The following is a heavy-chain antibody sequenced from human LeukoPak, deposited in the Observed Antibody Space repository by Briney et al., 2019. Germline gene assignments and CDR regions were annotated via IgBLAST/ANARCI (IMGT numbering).Heavy chain of an antibody. D-gene: IGHD3-22*01. CDR2: INPNSSGT. CDR1: GYTFTSYY. Sequence: ASVKVSCKASGYTFTSYYMHWVRQAPGQGLEWMGWINPNSSGTKYAQKFQGRVTMTRDTSISTAYMELSRLRSDDTAVYYCARESYDSLQSRNAFDIWGQGTMVTVSS. V-gene: IGHV1-2*02. J-gene: IGHJ3*02. CDR3: ARESYDSLQSRNAFDI.